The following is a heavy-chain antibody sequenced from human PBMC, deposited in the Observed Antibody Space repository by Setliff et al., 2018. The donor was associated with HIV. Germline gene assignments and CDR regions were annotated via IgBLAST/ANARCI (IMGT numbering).Heavy chain of an antibody. J-gene: IGHJ6*03. CDR3: HRFMHV. Sequence: GGSLRLSCTASGFSFDDYALTWVRQAPGKGLEWVGFIRSKSIGGTTDYGASVKGRFTISRDNARNTLYLQMSGLRAEDSAVYYCHRFMHVWGKGTTVTVSS. V-gene: IGHV3-49*04. CDR2: IRSKSIGGTT. CDR1: GFSFDDYA.